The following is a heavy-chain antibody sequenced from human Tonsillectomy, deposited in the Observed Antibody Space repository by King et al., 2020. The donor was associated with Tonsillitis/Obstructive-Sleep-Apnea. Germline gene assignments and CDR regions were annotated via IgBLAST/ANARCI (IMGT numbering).Heavy chain of an antibody. CDR3: ARTSTGTTNMDV. Sequence: QLVQSGAEVKKPGSSVKVSCKASGGTFSSYAISWVRQVPGQGLEWMGGIIPIYGITSYAQKFQGRVTITADEATIPAYMDLSSLRSEDTAVYYCARTSTGTTNMDVWGKGTTVTVSS. V-gene: IGHV1-69*01. CDR2: IIPIYGIT. J-gene: IGHJ6*03. D-gene: IGHD1-7*01. CDR1: GGTFSSYA.